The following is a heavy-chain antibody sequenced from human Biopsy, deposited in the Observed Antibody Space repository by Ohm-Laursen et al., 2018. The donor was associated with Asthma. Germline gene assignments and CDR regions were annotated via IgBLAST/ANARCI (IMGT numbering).Heavy chain of an antibody. V-gene: IGHV3-9*01. Sequence: SLRLSCSASGFTFDDYAMHWVRQVPGKGLEWVSGISWNSGSIGYADSVKGRFTISRDNAKNSLYLQMNSLRAEDTALYYCAKGEWELLEANFDYWGQGTLVTVSS. CDR1: GFTFDDYA. CDR3: AKGEWELLEANFDY. D-gene: IGHD1-26*01. CDR2: ISWNSGSI. J-gene: IGHJ4*02.